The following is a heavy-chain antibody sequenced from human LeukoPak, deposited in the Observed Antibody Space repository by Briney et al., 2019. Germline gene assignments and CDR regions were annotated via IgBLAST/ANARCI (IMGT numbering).Heavy chain of an antibody. V-gene: IGHV1-2*02. J-gene: IGHJ1*01. D-gene: IGHD6-19*01. CDR1: GYTFTGYF. CDR2: INPNSGGT. CDR3: ARDQTQLIGIAVAGTYFQH. Sequence: ASVKVSCKASGYTFTGYFVHWVRQAPGQGLEWMGWINPNSGGTNYAQKFQGRVTMTRDTSISTAYMELSRLRSEDTAVYYCARDQTQLIGIAVAGTYFQHWGQGTLVTVSS.